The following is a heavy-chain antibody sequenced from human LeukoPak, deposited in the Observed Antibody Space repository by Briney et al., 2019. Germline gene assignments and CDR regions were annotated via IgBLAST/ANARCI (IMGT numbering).Heavy chain of an antibody. J-gene: IGHJ4*02. D-gene: IGHD6-13*01. CDR1: GYTFTSYA. CDR2: MNPNSGNT. V-gene: IGHV1-8*03. Sequence: ASVKVSCKASGYTFTSYAMNWVRQATGQGLEWMGWMNPNSGNTGYAQKFQGRVTITRNTSISTAYMELSSLRSEDTAVYYCARFTAAGDLDYWGQGTLVTVSS. CDR3: ARFTAAGDLDY.